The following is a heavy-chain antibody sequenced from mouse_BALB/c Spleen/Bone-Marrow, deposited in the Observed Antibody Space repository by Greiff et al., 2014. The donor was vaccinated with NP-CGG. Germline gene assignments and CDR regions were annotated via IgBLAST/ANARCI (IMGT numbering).Heavy chain of an antibody. D-gene: IGHD2-2*01. CDR2: INPSTGYT. CDR1: GYTFTSYW. CDR3: AGSGGGDDGFAY. V-gene: IGHV1-7*01. Sequence: QVQLQQSGAELAKPGASVKMSCKASGYTFTSYWMHWVKQRPGQGLEWIGYINPSTGYTEYNQKFKDKATLTADKSSSTAYMQLSSRSAEDAAVYYCAGSGGGDDGFAYWGQGTLVTVSA. J-gene: IGHJ3*01.